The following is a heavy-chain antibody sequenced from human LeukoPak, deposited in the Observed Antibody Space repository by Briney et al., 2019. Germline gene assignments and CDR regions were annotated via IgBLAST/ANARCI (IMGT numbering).Heavy chain of an antibody. V-gene: IGHV3-11*05. CDR3: ARDQEQWLVKGVYY. CDR2: ISSSSSNT. Sequence: GGSLRLSCAASGFTVSSNYMSWIRQAPGQGLEWVSYISSSSSNTNYADSVKGRFTTARDNDKHSLYLQMNSLRAEDTAVYYCARDQEQWLVKGVYYWGQGTLVTVSS. D-gene: IGHD6-19*01. CDR1: GFTVSSNY. J-gene: IGHJ4*02.